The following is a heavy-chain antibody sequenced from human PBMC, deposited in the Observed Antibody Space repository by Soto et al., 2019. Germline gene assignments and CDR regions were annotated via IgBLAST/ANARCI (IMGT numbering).Heavy chain of an antibody. CDR3: AKDYESPYYYGMDV. V-gene: IGHV3-23*01. CDR1: GFTFSSYA. D-gene: IGHD3-16*01. CDR2: ISGSGGST. J-gene: IGHJ6*02. Sequence: GGSLRLSCLVSGFTFSSYAMSWVRQAPGKGLEWVSAISGSGGSTYYADSVKGRFTISRDNSKNTLYLQMNSLRAEDTAVYYCAKDYESPYYYGMDVWGQGTTVTVSS.